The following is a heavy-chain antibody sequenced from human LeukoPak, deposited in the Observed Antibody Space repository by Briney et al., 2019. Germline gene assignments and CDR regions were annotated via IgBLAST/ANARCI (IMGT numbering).Heavy chain of an antibody. J-gene: IGHJ4*02. CDR1: GGSISSYY. CDR2: IYYSGST. Sequence: PSETLSLTCTVSGGSISSYYWSWIRQPPGKGLEWIGYIYYSGSTNYNPSLKSRVTISVDTSKNQFSLKLSSVTAADTAVYYCAREGGALMDYWGQGTLVTVSS. CDR3: AREGGALMDY. V-gene: IGHV4-59*12. D-gene: IGHD3-16*01.